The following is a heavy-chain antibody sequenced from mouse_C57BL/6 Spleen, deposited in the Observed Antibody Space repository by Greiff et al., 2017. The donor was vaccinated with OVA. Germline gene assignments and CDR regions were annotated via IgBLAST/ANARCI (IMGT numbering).Heavy chain of an antibody. V-gene: IGHV1-55*01. CDR1: GYTFTSSW. D-gene: IGHD1-1*01. Sequence: QVQLQQPGAELVKPGASVKMSCKASGYTFTSSWITWVKQRPGQGLEWIGDIYPGSGSTNYNEKFKSKATLTVVTSSSKAYKQLSSLTSEDSAVYYSARLGGSSLYAMDYWGQGTSVTVSS. CDR2: IYPGSGST. CDR3: ARLGGSSLYAMDY. J-gene: IGHJ4*01.